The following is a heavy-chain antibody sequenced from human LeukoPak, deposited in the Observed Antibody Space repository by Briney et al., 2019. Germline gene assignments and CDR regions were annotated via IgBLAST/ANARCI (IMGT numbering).Heavy chain of an antibody. CDR3: ATGRVSYGSEY. J-gene: IGHJ4*02. Sequence: PSDTLSLTCSFPGDSITYYFWSWIRQPPGKGRDWIGYVYYSATTNYKPSLNYNPSLKSRVTISLDPSKNQFFLKLTSVTAADTAMYYCATGRVSYGSEYWGPGTRVAVSS. CDR2: VYYSATTNYKPSL. V-gene: IGHV4-59*03. CDR1: GDSITYYF. D-gene: IGHD3-10*01.